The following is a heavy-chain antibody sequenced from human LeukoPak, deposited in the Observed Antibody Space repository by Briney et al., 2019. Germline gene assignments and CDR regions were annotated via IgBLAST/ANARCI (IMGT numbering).Heavy chain of an antibody. D-gene: IGHD3-16*02. CDR1: GFTFSDHH. J-gene: IGHJ3*02. V-gene: IGHV3-11*04. CDR2: FSCSGSTI. Sequence: GVSLRLSCAASGFTFSDHHMSWMPQATGKGREWVSHFSCSGSTIYYADSVKGRFTISRDNAKNSLYLQMNSLRAEDTAVYYCARDETFWGSYRYAFDIWGQGTMVTVSS. CDR3: ARDETFWGSYRYAFDI.